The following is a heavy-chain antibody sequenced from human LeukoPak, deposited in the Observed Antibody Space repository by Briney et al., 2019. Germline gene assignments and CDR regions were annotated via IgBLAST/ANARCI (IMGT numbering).Heavy chain of an antibody. CDR1: GFTFSFYM. Sequence: PGGSLRLSCTASGFTFSFYMMNWVRQAPGKGLEWVSSISTSSSHIYYADSLEGRFTVSSDNAKNSLYLQMNNLRAEDTAVYYCARDDNWNDKPFDLWGPGTLVTVSS. V-gene: IGHV3-21*01. CDR2: ISTSSSHI. D-gene: IGHD1-20*01. J-gene: IGHJ4*02. CDR3: ARDDNWNDKPFDL.